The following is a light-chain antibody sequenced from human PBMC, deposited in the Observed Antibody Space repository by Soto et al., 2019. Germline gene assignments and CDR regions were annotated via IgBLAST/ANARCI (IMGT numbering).Light chain of an antibody. CDR3: NSQADTGKYV. CDR2: EVS. V-gene: IGLV2-8*01. J-gene: IGLJ1*01. CDR1: SNDVGHSSF. Sequence: QSALTQPPSASGSPGQSVTISCTGNSNDVGHSSFISWYQQHPGKGPKLIIYEVSKRPSGVPDRFSGSKSGNTASLSVSGLQDEDEADSFCNSQADTGKYVFGTGTKLTVL.